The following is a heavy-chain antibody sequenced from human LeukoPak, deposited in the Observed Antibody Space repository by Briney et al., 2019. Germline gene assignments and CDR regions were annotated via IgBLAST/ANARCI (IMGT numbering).Heavy chain of an antibody. Sequence: GGSLRVSCAASGFTFSSEGMHWVRQAPGKGLEGVADISYDGSNKYYADFVKGRFTISRDNSKKTLYLQMNSLRAEDTAVYYCAKGPGAVAAPDYWGQGTLVTVSS. CDR2: ISYDGSNK. V-gene: IGHV3-30*18. D-gene: IGHD6-19*01. CDR3: AKGPGAVAAPDY. CDR1: GFTFSSEG. J-gene: IGHJ4*02.